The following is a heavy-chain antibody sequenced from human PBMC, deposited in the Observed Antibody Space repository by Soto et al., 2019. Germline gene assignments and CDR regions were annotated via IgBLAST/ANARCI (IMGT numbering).Heavy chain of an antibody. J-gene: IGHJ5*02. Sequence: ASVKVSWKASGYTFTNNDVSWVRQATGQGLEWMGWMNPGSGDTGYAQKFQGRVTMTRDISIATAYMELNSLTSEDTAIYYCARMESFGSLNWFDPWGQGTLVTVSS. D-gene: IGHD5-18*01. CDR3: ARMESFGSLNWFDP. CDR1: GYTFTNND. V-gene: IGHV1-8*02. CDR2: MNPGSGDT.